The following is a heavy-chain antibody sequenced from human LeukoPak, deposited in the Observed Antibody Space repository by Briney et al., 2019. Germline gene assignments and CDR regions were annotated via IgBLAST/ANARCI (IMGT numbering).Heavy chain of an antibody. Sequence: GASVKVSSKASGYTFTVSYMHWVRHAPGQGLEWMGWINPNSGGTNYAQKFQGWVTMTRDTSISTAYMELSRLRSDDTAVYYCARAQKTSSWFTYFYGMDVWGKGTTVTVSS. J-gene: IGHJ6*04. CDR3: ARAQKTSSWFTYFYGMDV. CDR2: INPNSGGT. V-gene: IGHV1-2*04. D-gene: IGHD6-13*01. CDR1: GYTFTVSY.